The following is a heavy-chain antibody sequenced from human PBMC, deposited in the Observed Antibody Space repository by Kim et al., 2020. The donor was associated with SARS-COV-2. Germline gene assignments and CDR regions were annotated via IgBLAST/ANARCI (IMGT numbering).Heavy chain of an antibody. J-gene: IGHJ4*02. Sequence: SETLSLTCTVSGGSISSSSYYWGWIRQPPGKGLEWIGSIYYSGSTYYNPSLKSRVTISVDTSKNQFSLKLSSVTAADTAVYYCAWNRYYGSGSYYTDYWGQGTLVTVSS. CDR2: IYYSGST. D-gene: IGHD3-10*01. CDR1: GGSISSSSYY. CDR3: AWNRYYGSGSYYTDY. V-gene: IGHV4-39*01.